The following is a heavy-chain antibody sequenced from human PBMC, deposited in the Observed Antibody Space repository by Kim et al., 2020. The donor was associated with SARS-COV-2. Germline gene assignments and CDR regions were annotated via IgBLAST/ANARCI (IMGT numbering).Heavy chain of an antibody. Sequence: NPSLKSRVTISVDTSKNQFSLKLSSVPAADTAVYYCARLDIVVVPAGIDYWGQGTLVTVSS. D-gene: IGHD2-2*02. V-gene: IGHV4-39*01. J-gene: IGHJ4*02. CDR3: ARLDIVVVPAGIDY.